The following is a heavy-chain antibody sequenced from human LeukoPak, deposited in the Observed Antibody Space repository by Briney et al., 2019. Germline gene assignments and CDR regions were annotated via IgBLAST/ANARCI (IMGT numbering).Heavy chain of an antibody. V-gene: IGHV3-23*01. D-gene: IGHD1-26*01. J-gene: IGHJ4*02. CDR3: AKKLSGSFLSDFDY. CDR2: ISGSSGGT. CDR1: GFTFSNYA. Sequence: PGGSLRLSCAASGFTFSNYAMGWVRQAPGQGLDWVSSISGSSGGTHYADSVKGRFTISRDNSKNTLYLQMNSLRAEDTAVYYCAKKLSGSFLSDFDYWGQGTLVTVSS.